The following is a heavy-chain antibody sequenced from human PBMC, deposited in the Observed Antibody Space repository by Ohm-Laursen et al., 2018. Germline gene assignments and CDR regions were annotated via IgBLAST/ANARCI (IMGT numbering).Heavy chain of an antibody. D-gene: IGHD2-8*01. CDR1: GLSISNSNW. V-gene: IGHV4-28*03. CDR3: AKDLNGMVYAINFGD. J-gene: IGHJ4*02. CDR2: LYYSGTT. Sequence: GTLSLTCDVSGLSISNSNWWGWIRQPPGKGLEWVGYLYYSGTTYYNPSLKSRVTMSVDTSKNQFSVKLTSVTAVDTAVYYCAKDLNGMVYAINFGDWGQGTLVTVSS.